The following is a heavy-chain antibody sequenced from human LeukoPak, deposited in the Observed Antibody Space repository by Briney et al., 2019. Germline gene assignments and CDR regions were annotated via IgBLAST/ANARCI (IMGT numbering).Heavy chain of an antibody. Sequence: EPSETLSLTCSVSGDSISSYYWSWIRQPPGKGLEWIGSIYYSGSTYYNPSLKSRVTISVDTSKNQFSLKLSSVTAADTAVYYCARRLDSYGYKFFDYWGQGTLVTVSS. D-gene: IGHD5-18*01. V-gene: IGHV4-59*05. CDR1: GDSISSYY. J-gene: IGHJ4*02. CDR2: IYYSGST. CDR3: ARRLDSYGYKFFDY.